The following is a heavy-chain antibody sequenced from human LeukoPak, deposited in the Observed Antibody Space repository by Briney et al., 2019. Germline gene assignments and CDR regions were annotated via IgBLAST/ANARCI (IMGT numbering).Heavy chain of an antibody. J-gene: IGHJ4*02. Sequence: GASVKVSCKASGCTFSSYAISWVRQAPGQGLEWMGRIIPNLGIANYAQKFQGRVTITADTSTSTAYMERSSLRSEDTAVYYCARDMGSGTSSYYYWGQGTLVTVSS. CDR3: ARDMGSGTSSYYY. V-gene: IGHV1-69*04. CDR2: IIPNLGIA. CDR1: GCTFSSYA. D-gene: IGHD2-2*01.